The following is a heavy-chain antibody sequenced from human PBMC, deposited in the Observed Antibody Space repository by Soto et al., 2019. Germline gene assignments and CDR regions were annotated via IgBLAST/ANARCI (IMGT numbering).Heavy chain of an antibody. J-gene: IGHJ5*02. D-gene: IGHD4-4*01. V-gene: IGHV1-69*06. CDR1: GGTFSSYA. CDR2: IIPIFGTA. Sequence: ASVKVSCKASGGTFSSYAISWVRQAPGQGLEWMGGIIPIFGTANYAQRFQGRVTITADKSTSTAYMELSRLRSEDTAVYYCARGGTVTTFPYNWFDHWGQGTLVTVSS. CDR3: ARGGTVTTFPYNWFDH.